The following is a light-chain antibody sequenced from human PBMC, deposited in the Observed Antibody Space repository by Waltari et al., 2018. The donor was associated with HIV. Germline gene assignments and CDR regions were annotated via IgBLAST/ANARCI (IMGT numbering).Light chain of an antibody. Sequence: DIVLTQSPNSLAVSLGERATINCRSRRTILYSSENRDCLARYQQKPGQSPKVLIYWASTRASGVPDRFSGSGSGTNFSLTISALQSDDVALYYCQQYYTPGPTFGGGTKVEIK. CDR1: RTILYSSENRDC. CDR3: QQYYTPGPT. V-gene: IGKV4-1*01. CDR2: WAS. J-gene: IGKJ4*01.